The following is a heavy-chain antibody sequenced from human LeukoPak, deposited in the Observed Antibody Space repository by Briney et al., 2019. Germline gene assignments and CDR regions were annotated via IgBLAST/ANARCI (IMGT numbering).Heavy chain of an antibody. CDR2: IRYDGSNK. Sequence: PGGSLRLSCAASGFTFSSYAMSWVRQAPGKGLEWVAFIRYDGSNKYYADSVKGRLTISRDNSKNTLYLQMNGLRAEHTAVYYCARDLVVTSGYWGQGTLVTVSS. CDR3: ARDLVVTSGY. D-gene: IGHD2-2*01. J-gene: IGHJ4*02. V-gene: IGHV3-30*02. CDR1: GFTFSSYA.